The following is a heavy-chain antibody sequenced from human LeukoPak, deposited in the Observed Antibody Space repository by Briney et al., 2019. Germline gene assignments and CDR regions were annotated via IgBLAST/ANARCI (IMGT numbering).Heavy chain of an antibody. D-gene: IGHD3-10*01. CDR3: ARVLHYYGSGSAFDY. CDR1: GGSFNSYA. V-gene: IGHV1-69*13. CDR2: IIPFFDTP. Sequence: GASVKVSCKVSGGSFNSYAISWVRQAPGQGLGWMGGIIPFFDTPNYAQKFQGRVTITADDSSSTGYMEVTSLRSEDTAVYYCARVLHYYGSGSAFDYWGQGTLVTVSS. J-gene: IGHJ4*02.